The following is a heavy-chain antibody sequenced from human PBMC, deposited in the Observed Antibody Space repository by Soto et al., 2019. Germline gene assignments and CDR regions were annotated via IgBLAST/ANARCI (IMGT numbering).Heavy chain of an antibody. CDR2: IVVGSGNT. D-gene: IGHD2-21*02. CDR1: GFTFTSSA. CDR3: AADQAYCGGDCYSHAFDYYYYGMVV. V-gene: IGHV1-58*01. Sequence: SVKVSCKASGFTFTSSAVQWVLQARGQRLEWIGWIVVGSGNTNYAQKFQERVTITRDMSTSTAYMELSSLRSEDTAVYYCAADQAYCGGDCYSHAFDYYYYGMVVWGQGTTVTVSS. J-gene: IGHJ6*02.